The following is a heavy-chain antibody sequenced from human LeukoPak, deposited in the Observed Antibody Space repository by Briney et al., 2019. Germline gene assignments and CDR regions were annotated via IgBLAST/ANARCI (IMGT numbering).Heavy chain of an antibody. J-gene: IGHJ6*02. V-gene: IGHV3-21*01. CDR3: ARDRGQQLVRGYYYYGMDV. CDR1: GFTFSSYS. D-gene: IGHD6-13*01. Sequence: AGGSLRLSCAASGFTFSSYSMNRVRQAPGKGLEWVSSISSSSSYIYYADSVKGRFTISRDNAKNSLYLQMNSLRAEDTAVYYCARDRGQQLVRGYYYYGMDVWGQGTTVTVSS. CDR2: ISSSSSYI.